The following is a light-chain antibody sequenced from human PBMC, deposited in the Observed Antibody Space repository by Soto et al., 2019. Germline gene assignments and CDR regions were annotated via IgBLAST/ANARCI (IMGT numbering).Light chain of an antibody. Sequence: QAVVTQEPSFSVSPGATVILTCGLSSGSVSTNNYPSWYQQTPGQAPRTLIYSTYTRSSGVPDRFSASILGNKAALTITGAQADDESDYYCVLYMGSGIWVFGGGTKLTVL. V-gene: IGLV8-61*01. CDR2: STY. J-gene: IGLJ3*02. CDR3: VLYMGSGIWV. CDR1: SGSVSTNNY.